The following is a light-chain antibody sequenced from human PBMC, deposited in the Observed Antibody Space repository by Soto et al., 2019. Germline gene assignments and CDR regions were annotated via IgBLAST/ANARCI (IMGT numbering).Light chain of an antibody. Sequence: QSVLTQPPSLSAAPGQRVTISCSGSTSNIGNNYVSWYQQVPRTAPKLLIYDTDQRPPGIPNRFSGSKSGTTATLAITGPQTGDEADYFCGSWDSDLDSVLFGGGTKVTVL. CDR3: GSWDSDLDSVL. CDR2: DTD. CDR1: TSNIGNNY. V-gene: IGLV1-51*01. J-gene: IGLJ3*02.